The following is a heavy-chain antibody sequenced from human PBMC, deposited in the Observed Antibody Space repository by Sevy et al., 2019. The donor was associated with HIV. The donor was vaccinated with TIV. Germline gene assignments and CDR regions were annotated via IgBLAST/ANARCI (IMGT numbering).Heavy chain of an antibody. CDR1: GFPFSSYA. CDR3: VKDQRWDLVGYFDY. V-gene: IGHV3-23*01. D-gene: IGHD1-26*01. CDR2: INGGGGGT. J-gene: IGHJ4*02. Sequence: GGYLRLSCAASGFPFSSYAMSWVRQAPGKGLEWVSVINGGGGGTYYAASVKGRFTISRDNSKNTLFLQMISLRAEDTAVYYCVKDQRWDLVGYFDYWGQGTLVTVSS.